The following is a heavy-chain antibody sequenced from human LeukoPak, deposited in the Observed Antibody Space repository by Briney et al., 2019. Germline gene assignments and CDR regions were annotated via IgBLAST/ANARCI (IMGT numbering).Heavy chain of an antibody. D-gene: IGHD3-10*01. Sequence: KASETLSLTCAVYGGSFSGYYWSWIRQPPGKGLEWIGEINHSGSTNYNPSLKSRVTISVDTPKNQFSLKLSSVTAADTAVYYCARSNWGVDYWGQGTLVTVSS. V-gene: IGHV4-34*01. CDR1: GGSFSGYY. CDR2: INHSGST. CDR3: ARSNWGVDY. J-gene: IGHJ4*02.